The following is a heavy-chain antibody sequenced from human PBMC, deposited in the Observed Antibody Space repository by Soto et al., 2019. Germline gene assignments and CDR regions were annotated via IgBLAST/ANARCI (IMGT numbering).Heavy chain of an antibody. D-gene: IGHD3-9*01. CDR2: IGGSGGST. Sequence: PGGSLRLSCAASGFTFSSDAMSWVRQAPGKGLKWVSAIGGSGGSTYYADSVKGRFTISRDNSKNTLYLQMNSLRAEDTAVYYCAIVNIVTSAFDTWGQGTLLTVSS. CDR3: AIVNIVTSAFDT. J-gene: IGHJ4*02. CDR1: GFTFSSDA. V-gene: IGHV3-23*01.